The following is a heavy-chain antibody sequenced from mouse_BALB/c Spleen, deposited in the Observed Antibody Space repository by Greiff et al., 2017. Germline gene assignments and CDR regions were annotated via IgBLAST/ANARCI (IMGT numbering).Heavy chain of an antibody. D-gene: IGHD2-4*01. CDR1: GFTFSSYG. CDR3: ARLSTMITTVYFDY. Sequence: EVQLVESGGDLVKPGGSLKLSCAASGFTFSSYGMSWVRQTPDKRLEWVATISSGGSYTYYPDSMKGRFTISRDNAKNTLYLQMSSLKSEDTAMYYCARLSTMITTVYFDYWGQGTTLTVSS. CDR2: ISSGGSYT. V-gene: IGHV5-6*01. J-gene: IGHJ2*01.